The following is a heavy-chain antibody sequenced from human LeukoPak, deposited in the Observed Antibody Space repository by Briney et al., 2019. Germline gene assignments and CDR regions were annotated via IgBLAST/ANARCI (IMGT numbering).Heavy chain of an antibody. CDR2: ISSSSSYI. CDR3: ARDYFVVVVAAGFDY. V-gene: IGHV3-21*01. Sequence: GGTLRLSCAASGFTFSSYGMSWVRQAPGKGLEWVSSISSSSSYIYYADSVKGRFTISRDNAKNSLYLQMNSLRAEDTAVYYCARDYFVVVVAAGFDYWGQGTLVTVSS. CDR1: GFTFSSYG. J-gene: IGHJ4*02. D-gene: IGHD2-15*01.